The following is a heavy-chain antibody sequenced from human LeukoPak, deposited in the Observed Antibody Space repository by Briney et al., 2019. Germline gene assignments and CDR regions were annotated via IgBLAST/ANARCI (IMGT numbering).Heavy chain of an antibody. D-gene: IGHD6-6*01. J-gene: IGHJ6*02. V-gene: IGHV5-51*01. Sequence: PGESLKISCQGSGYCFTSYWIGWVRQMPGKGLEWMGIIYPGDSDTRYSPSFQGQVTISADKSISTAYLQWSSLKASDTAMYYCAFASSSSYYYYGMDVWGQGATVTVSS. CDR2: IYPGDSDT. CDR3: AFASSSSYYYYGMDV. CDR1: GYCFTSYW.